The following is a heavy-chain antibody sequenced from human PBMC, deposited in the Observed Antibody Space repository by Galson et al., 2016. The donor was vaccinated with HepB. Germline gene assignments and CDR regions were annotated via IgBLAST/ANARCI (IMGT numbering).Heavy chain of an antibody. Sequence: SETLSLTCAVYGGSFSAYSWSWIRQPPGKGLEWIGEINRSGSTNYNPSLKSRVTTSVDTSKNQFSLNLIPVTAADTAIYFCARDPRIELVPNSWGQGTLVTVSS. J-gene: IGHJ4*02. CDR3: ARDPRIELVPNS. D-gene: IGHD3-3*02. V-gene: IGHV4-34*01. CDR2: INRSGST. CDR1: GGSFSAYS.